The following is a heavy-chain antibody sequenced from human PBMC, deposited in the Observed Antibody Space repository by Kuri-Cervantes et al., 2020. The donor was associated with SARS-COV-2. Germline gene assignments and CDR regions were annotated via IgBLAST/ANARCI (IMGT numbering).Heavy chain of an antibody. CDR3: AKGYYYYMDV. Sequence: SETLSLTCTVSGGSIGSSSYYWGWIRQPPGKGLEWIGSIYYSGSTYYNPSLKSRVTISVDTSKNQFSLKLSSVTAADTAVYYCAKGYYYYMDVWGKGTTGTVSS. CDR1: GGSIGSSSYY. J-gene: IGHJ6*03. CDR2: IYYSGST. V-gene: IGHV4-39*07.